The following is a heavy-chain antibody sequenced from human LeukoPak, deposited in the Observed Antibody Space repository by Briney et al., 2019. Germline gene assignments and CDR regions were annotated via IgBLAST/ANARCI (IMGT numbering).Heavy chain of an antibody. D-gene: IGHD3-10*01. J-gene: IGHJ6*02. Sequence: PSETLSLTCTVSGGSISSGGYYWSWIRQSPGKGLEWIGSMYSSGTMYYNPSLKSRVTISIDTSKNQVSLNLSSVSAADTAEYYCARGPYYASGTYYPYYYGMDVWGQGTTVTVSS. CDR3: ARGPYYASGTYYPYYYGMDV. V-gene: IGHV4-39*07. CDR2: MYSSGTM. CDR1: GGSISSGGYY.